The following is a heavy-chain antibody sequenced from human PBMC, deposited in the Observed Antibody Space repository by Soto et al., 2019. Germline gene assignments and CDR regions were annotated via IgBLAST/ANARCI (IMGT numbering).Heavy chain of an antibody. J-gene: IGHJ3*02. CDR2: INPNSGGT. V-gene: IGHV1-2*04. Sequence: ASVKVSCKASGYTFTGYYMHWVRQAPGQGLEWMGWINPNSGGTNYAQKFQGWVTMTRDKSISTAYMELSRLRSDDTAVYYCARERAPMTTVTPIGHDAFDIWGQGTMVTVSS. CDR3: ARERAPMTTVTPIGHDAFDI. D-gene: IGHD4-17*01. CDR1: GYTFTGYY.